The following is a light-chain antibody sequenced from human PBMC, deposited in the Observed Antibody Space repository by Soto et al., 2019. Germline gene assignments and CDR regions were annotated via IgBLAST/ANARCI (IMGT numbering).Light chain of an antibody. J-gene: IGKJ3*01. Sequence: DIQMTQSPSSLSASVGDRVTITCQASHDISNYLNWYQHKPGKAPKLLIYGASNLDTVAPSRFSGSASGPDFTFTISILQAEDIVTYYCQSCDYLSLFGPGTTVDL. CDR1: HDISNY. V-gene: IGKV1-33*01. CDR3: QSCDYLSL. CDR2: GAS.